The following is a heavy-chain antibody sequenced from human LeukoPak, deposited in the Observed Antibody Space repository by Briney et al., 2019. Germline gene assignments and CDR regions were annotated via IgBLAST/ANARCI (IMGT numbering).Heavy chain of an antibody. Sequence: ASVKVSCKASGHSFNNYAMNWVRQAPGQGLEWMGIINPSGGSTYYAQKFQGRVTMTRDMSTSTVYMELSSLRSEDTALYYCATGSHVRVYDSNPYYGHYWGQGTLVTVSS. CDR1: GHSFNNYA. V-gene: IGHV1-46*02. CDR2: INPSGGST. D-gene: IGHD3-22*01. CDR3: ATGSHVRVYDSNPYYGHY. J-gene: IGHJ4*02.